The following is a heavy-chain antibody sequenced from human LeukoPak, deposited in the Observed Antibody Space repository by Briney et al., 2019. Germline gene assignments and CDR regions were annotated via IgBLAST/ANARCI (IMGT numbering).Heavy chain of an antibody. J-gene: IGHJ4*02. CDR1: GYTFTSYG. D-gene: IGHD4-17*01. CDR2: ISAYNGNT. V-gene: IGHV1-18*04. Sequence: EASVKVSCKASGYTFTSYGISWVRQAPGQGLEWMGWISAYNGNTNYAQKLQGRVAMTTDTSTSTAYMELRSLRSDDTAVYYCARDRYGDGVDYWGQGTLVIVSS. CDR3: ARDRYGDGVDY.